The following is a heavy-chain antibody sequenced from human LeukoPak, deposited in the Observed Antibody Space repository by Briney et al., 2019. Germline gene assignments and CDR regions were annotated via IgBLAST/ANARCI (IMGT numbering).Heavy chain of an antibody. V-gene: IGHV3-23*01. CDR3: AKSAIYYDSSGFYGNDY. CDR2: ISGSGGST. J-gene: IGHJ4*02. Sequence: GGSLRLSCAASGFTFSSYAMSWVRQAPGKGLEWVSAISGSGGSTYYADSVKGRLTISRDNSKNTLYLQMNSLRAEDTAVYYCAKSAIYYDSSGFYGNDYWGQGTLVTVSS. D-gene: IGHD3-22*01. CDR1: GFTFSSYA.